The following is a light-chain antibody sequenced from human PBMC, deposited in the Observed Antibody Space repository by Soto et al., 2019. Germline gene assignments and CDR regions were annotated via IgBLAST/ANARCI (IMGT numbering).Light chain of an antibody. Sequence: QSVLTQPASVSGSPGQSITISCTGTSSDVGGYNFVSWYQQHPGKAPKLMIYDVSNRPSGVSNRFSGSKSGNTASLTISGLQAEDEADYYCSSYTSRSIPWVFGGGTKLTVL. CDR3: SSYTSRSIPWV. CDR1: SSDVGGYNF. J-gene: IGLJ3*02. V-gene: IGLV2-14*01. CDR2: DVS.